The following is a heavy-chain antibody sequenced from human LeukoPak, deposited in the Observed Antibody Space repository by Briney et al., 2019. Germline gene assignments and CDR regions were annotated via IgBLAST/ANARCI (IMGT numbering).Heavy chain of an antibody. CDR2: IWYDGSNK. D-gene: IGHD3-22*01. CDR1: GFTFSNFW. Sequence: GGSLRLSCTASGFTFSNFWMGWVRQAPGKGLEWVAVIWYDGSNKYYADSVKGRFTISRDNSKNTLYLQMNSLRAEDTAVYYCARDRYYYDSSGYPDYWGQGTLVTVSS. V-gene: IGHV3-33*08. CDR3: ARDRYYYDSSGYPDY. J-gene: IGHJ4*02.